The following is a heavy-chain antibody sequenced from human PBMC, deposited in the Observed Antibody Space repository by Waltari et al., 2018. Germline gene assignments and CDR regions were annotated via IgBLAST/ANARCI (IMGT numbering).Heavy chain of an antibody. D-gene: IGHD3-16*01. J-gene: IGHJ3*02. CDR2: IYSGGST. V-gene: IGHV3-53*01. Sequence: EVQLVESGGGLIQPGGSLRLSCAASGFTVSSNYMSWVRQAPGKGLEWVSVIYSGGSTYYADSVKGRFTISRDNSKNTLYLQMNSLRAEDTAVYYCASLLHPGAGLGFRAFDIWGQGTMVTVSS. CDR3: ASLLHPGAGLGFRAFDI. CDR1: GFTVSSNY.